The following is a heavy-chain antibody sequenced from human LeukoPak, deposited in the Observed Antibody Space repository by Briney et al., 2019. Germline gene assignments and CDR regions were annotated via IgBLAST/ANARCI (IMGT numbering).Heavy chain of an antibody. J-gene: IGHJ4*02. CDR1: GFIFSSYS. CDR3: ARASSSWYYFDY. CDR2: ISTSSSYI. V-gene: IGHV3-21*01. D-gene: IGHD6-13*01. Sequence: PGGSLRLSCAASGFIFSSYSMNWVRQAPGKGLEWVSFISTSSSYIYYADSVKGRFTISRDNAKNSLYLQMNSLRAEDTAVYYCARASSSWYYFDYWGQGALVTVSS.